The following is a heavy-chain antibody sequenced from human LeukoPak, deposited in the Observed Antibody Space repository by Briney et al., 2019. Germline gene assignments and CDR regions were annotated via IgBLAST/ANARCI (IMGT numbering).Heavy chain of an antibody. Sequence: SQTLSLTCTVSGGSISSGTHYWSWIRQPAGKGLEWIGRVYSSGSTNYNPSLKSRVTISVDTSKDRFSLKLNSVTAADTAVYYCASTSYYGSGNDAFDIWGQGTMVTASS. J-gene: IGHJ3*02. V-gene: IGHV4-61*02. CDR2: VYSSGST. D-gene: IGHD3-10*01. CDR1: GGSISSGTHY. CDR3: ASTSYYGSGNDAFDI.